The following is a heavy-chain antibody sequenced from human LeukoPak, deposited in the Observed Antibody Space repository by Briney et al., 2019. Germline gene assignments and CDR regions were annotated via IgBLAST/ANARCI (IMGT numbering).Heavy chain of an antibody. CDR2: ISGSGDST. Sequence: TGGSLRLSCAASGFTFSSYAMTWVRQAPGKGLEWVSAISGSGDSTYYADSVKGRFTISRDNSKNTLYLQMNSLRAEDTAVYYCARLWFGELAFDYWGQGTLVTVSS. V-gene: IGHV3-23*01. CDR3: ARLWFGELAFDY. J-gene: IGHJ4*02. D-gene: IGHD3-10*01. CDR1: GFTFSSYA.